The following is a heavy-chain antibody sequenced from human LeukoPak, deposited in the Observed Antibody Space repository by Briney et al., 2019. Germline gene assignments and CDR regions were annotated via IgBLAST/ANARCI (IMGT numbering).Heavy chain of an antibody. J-gene: IGHJ4*02. CDR1: GYTLTELS. CDR3: ATDQGWPFDY. V-gene: IGHV1-24*01. CDR2: FDPEDGET. Sequence: GASVKVSCKVSGYTLTELSMHWVRQAPGEGLEWMGGFDPEDGETIYAQKFQGRVTMTEDTSTDTACMELSSLRSEDTAVYYCATDQGWPFDYWGQGTLVTVSS. D-gene: IGHD2-15*01.